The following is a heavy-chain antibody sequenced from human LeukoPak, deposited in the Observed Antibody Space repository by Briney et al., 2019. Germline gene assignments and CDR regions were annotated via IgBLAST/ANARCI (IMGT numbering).Heavy chain of an antibody. CDR1: GGTFSSYA. V-gene: IGHV1-69*05. D-gene: IGHD3-10*01. CDR2: IIPIFGTA. Sequence: ASVKVSCKASGGTFSSYAISWVRQAPGQRLEWMGGIIPIFGTANYAQKFQGRVTITTDESTSTAYMELRSLRSDDTAVYYCARVLLLSPGGFDPWGQGTLVTVSS. CDR3: ARVLLLSPGGFDP. J-gene: IGHJ5*02.